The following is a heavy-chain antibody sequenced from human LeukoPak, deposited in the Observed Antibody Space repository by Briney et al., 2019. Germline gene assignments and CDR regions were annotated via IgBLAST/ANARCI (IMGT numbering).Heavy chain of an antibody. J-gene: IGHJ4*02. V-gene: IGHV1-18*01. CDR2: VSGYNGNT. D-gene: IGHD5-12*01. CDR1: GYTFSRHG. CDR3: AKDIHPGLDSGASCCFDY. Sequence: ASVKVSCKTSGYTFSRHGITWVRQAPGQGLEWMGWVSGYNGNTNYAQNVQGIVTMTTDTSTNTAYMELRSLTSDATAVYYCAKDIHPGLDSGASCCFDYWGQGTPVTVSS.